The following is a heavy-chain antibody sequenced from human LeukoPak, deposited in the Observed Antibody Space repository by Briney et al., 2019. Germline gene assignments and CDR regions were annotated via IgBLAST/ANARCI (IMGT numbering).Heavy chain of an antibody. Sequence: GASVSVSCTASGYTFTSYDIKWVRQAPGQGLERMGWINPNRGNTAYAQNFKGRVTITRNTSISTAYMELSSLRSEDTAVYYCSRGQELSDYWGQGTLVTVSS. CDR2: INPNRGNT. CDR1: GYTFTSYD. V-gene: IGHV1-8*03. CDR3: SRGQELSDY. J-gene: IGHJ4*02.